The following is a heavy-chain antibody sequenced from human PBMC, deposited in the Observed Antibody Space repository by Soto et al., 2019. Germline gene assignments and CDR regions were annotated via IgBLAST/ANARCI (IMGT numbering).Heavy chain of an antibody. CDR1: GYTFTSYG. J-gene: IGHJ6*01. D-gene: IGHD2-2*01. CDR3: ARDLQPAAIYCMDV. V-gene: IGHV1-18*04. CDR2: ISAYNGNT. Sequence: GASVKVSCKASGYTFTSYGISWVRQAPGQGLEWMGWISAYNGNTNYAQKLQGRVTMTTDTSTSTAYMELRSLRSDDTAVYYCARDLQPAAIYCMDVWGQGTTVTVSS.